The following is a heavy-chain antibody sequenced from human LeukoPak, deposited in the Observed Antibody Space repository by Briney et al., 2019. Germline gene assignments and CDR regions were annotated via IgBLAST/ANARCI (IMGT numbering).Heavy chain of an antibody. CDR2: INPNSGGT. D-gene: IGHD2-15*01. V-gene: IGHV1-2*02. CDR3: ARVVVAATRWAFDYYYYYMDV. CDR1: GYTFTGYY. Sequence: GASVKVSCKASGYTFTGYYMHWVRQAPGQGLEWMGWINPNSGGTNYAQKFQGRVTMTRDTSISTAYMELSRLRSDDTAVYYCARVVVAATRWAFDYYYYYMDVWGKGTTVTVSS. J-gene: IGHJ6*03.